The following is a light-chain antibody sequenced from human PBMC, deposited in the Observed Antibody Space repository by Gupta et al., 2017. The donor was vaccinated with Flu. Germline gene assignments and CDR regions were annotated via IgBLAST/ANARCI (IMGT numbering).Light chain of an antibody. CDR3: QVWDSSSSHYV. J-gene: IGLJ1*01. V-gene: IGLV3-21*03. Sequence: SYVLTQPPSVSMAPGKTAHTACGGNNIGSHSVHWYQQKAGQAPVLVVSDDNDRPSGVPERFSGSNSGNTATLTVTRVEAGDEADYYCQVWDSSSSHYVFGTGTKVTVL. CDR1: NIGSHS. CDR2: DDN.